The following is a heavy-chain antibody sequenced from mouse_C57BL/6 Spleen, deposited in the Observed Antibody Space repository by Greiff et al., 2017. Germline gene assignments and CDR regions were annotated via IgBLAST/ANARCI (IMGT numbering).Heavy chain of an antibody. CDR1: GYTFTSYW. V-gene: IGHV1-50*01. Sequence: QVQLKQPGAELVKPGASVKLSCTASGYTFTSYWMQWVKQRPGQGLEWIGEIDPSDSYTNSNQKFKGKATLTVATSSSTAYMQLSSLTSEDSAVYYCARKLGRGTWFAYWGQGTLVTVSA. CDR2: IDPSDSYT. D-gene: IGHD4-1*01. J-gene: IGHJ3*01. CDR3: ARKLGRGTWFAY.